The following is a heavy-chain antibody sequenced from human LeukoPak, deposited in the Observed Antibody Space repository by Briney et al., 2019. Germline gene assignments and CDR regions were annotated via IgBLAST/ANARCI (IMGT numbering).Heavy chain of an antibody. CDR2: INGDGEFT. D-gene: IGHD1-26*01. Sequence: GGSLRLSCEDSGFSFGGFYMHWVRQAPGKGLEWVSTINGDGEFTVYAASVKGRFTISRDNSKNTLILQMTSLRAEDTALYYCAKRGVQGYMDVWGKGTTAIVSS. V-gene: IGHV3-23*01. CDR1: GFSFGGFY. J-gene: IGHJ6*03. CDR3: AKRGVQGYMDV.